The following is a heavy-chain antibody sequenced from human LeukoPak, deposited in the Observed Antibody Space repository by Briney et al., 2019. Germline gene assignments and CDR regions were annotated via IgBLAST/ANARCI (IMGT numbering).Heavy chain of an antibody. J-gene: IGHJ5*02. D-gene: IGHD3-10*01. V-gene: IGHV4-30-4*08. Sequence: LRLSCAASGFTVSSNYMSWIRQPPGKGLEWIGYIYYGGSTYYNPSLKSRVTISVDTSKNQFSLKLSSVTAADTAVYYCARVSSGKHPTGSIWFDPWGQGTLVTVSS. CDR1: GFTVSSNY. CDR2: IYYGGST. CDR3: ARVSSGKHPTGSIWFDP.